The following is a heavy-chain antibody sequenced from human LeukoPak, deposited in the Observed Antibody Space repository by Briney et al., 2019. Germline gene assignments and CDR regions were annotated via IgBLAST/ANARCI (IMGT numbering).Heavy chain of an antibody. CDR2: ISSSGSTI. J-gene: IGHJ3*02. CDR1: GFTFSSYE. D-gene: IGHD1-26*01. V-gene: IGHV3-48*03. Sequence: GGSLRRSCAASGFTFSSYEMNWVRQAPGKGLEWVSYISSSGSTIYYADSVKGRFTISRDNSKNTLYLQMNSLRAEDAAVYYCAKDRLSGSYYDGAFDIWGQGTMVTVSS. CDR3: AKDRLSGSYYDGAFDI.